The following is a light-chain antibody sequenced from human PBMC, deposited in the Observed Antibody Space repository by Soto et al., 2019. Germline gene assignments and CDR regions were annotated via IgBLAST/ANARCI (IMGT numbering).Light chain of an antibody. Sequence: EIVLTQSPGTLSLSPGERATLSCRASQSVSSNYLAWYQQKPGQAPRLLIYGASSRATDIPDRFSGSGSGTDFTLTISRLEPEDVAVYDCQQYGSSPMYTFGQGTKVEIK. CDR1: QSVSSNY. V-gene: IGKV3-20*01. CDR3: QQYGSSPMYT. J-gene: IGKJ2*01. CDR2: GAS.